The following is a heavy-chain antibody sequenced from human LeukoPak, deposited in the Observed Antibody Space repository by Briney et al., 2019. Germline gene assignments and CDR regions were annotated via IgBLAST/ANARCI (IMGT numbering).Heavy chain of an antibody. CDR3: ARRRHSWFDP. CDR1: GFTFSSYE. CDR2: ISSSGSTI. Sequence: QPGGSLRLSCAASGFTFSSYEMNWVRQAPGKGLEWVSYISSSGSTIYYADSVKGRFTISRDNAKNSLYLQMNSLRAEDTAVYYCARRRHSWFDPWGQGTLVTVSS. D-gene: IGHD2-21*01. V-gene: IGHV3-48*03. J-gene: IGHJ5*02.